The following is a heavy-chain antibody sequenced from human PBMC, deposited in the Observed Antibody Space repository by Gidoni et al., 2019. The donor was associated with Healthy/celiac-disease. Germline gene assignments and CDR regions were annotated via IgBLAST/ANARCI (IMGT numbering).Heavy chain of an antibody. J-gene: IGHJ3*02. Sequence: QVQLHQWGAGLLKPSETLSLTSAVCGGLFSVYYWIWLRQPPGKGLEWIGEINHSGSTNYNPSLKSRVPISVDTSKNQFSLKLSSVTAADTAVYYCARGPRITIFGVVKRAFDILGQGTMVTVSS. CDR2: INHSGST. V-gene: IGHV4-34*01. D-gene: IGHD3-3*01. CDR3: ARGPRITIFGVVKRAFDI. CDR1: GGLFSVYY.